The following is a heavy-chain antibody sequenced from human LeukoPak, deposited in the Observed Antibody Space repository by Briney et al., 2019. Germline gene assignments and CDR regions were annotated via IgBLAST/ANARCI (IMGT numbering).Heavy chain of an antibody. V-gene: IGHV3-48*01. CDR3: ARVGTEVAGIDFDY. Sequence: GGSLRLSCAVSGFGLITYHMSWVRQAPGKGLEWISYITSGSDTIYYADSLKGRVTISRDNDKNSLYLQMNSLRVDDTARYYCARVGTEVAGIDFDYWGQGSLVTVSS. CDR2: ITSGSDTI. D-gene: IGHD6-19*01. CDR1: GFGLITYH. J-gene: IGHJ4*02.